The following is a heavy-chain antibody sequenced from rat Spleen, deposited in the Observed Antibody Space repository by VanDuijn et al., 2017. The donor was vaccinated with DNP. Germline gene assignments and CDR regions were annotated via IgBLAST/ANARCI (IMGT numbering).Heavy chain of an antibody. CDR1: GFTFSNHG. Sequence: EVQLVESGGGVVQPGRSLKLSCAASGFTFSNHGMACFRKAPTKGLEWVASISTGGDNTYYRDSVKGRFTISRDNAKSTLYLQMDSLRSVETATYYCASLLLPNWFTYWGQGTLVTVSS. CDR2: ISTGGDNT. V-gene: IGHV5S11*01. CDR3: ASLLLPNWFTY. D-gene: IGHD1-1*01. J-gene: IGHJ3*01.